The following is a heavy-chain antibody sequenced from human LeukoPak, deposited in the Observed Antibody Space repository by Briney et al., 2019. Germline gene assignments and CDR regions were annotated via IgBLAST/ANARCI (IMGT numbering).Heavy chain of an antibody. CDR1: GGSFSGYY. V-gene: IGHV4-34*01. Sequence: SETLSLTCAVYGGSFSGYYWSWIRQPPGKGLEWIGEINHSGSTNYNPSLKSRVTISVDTSKNQFSLKLSSVTAADTAVYYCARGSYLYCSDGSCYLDAFDIWGQGTMVTVSS. D-gene: IGHD2-15*01. CDR2: INHSGST. J-gene: IGHJ3*02. CDR3: ARGSYLYCSDGSCYLDAFDI.